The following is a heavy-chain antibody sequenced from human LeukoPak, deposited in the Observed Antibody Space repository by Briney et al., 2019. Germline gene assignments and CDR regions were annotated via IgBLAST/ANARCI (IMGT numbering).Heavy chain of an antibody. V-gene: IGHV3-7*01. CDR3: VRDGGVSGYDLLDY. CDR1: GFTFRNYW. D-gene: IGHD5-12*01. CDR2: INQDGSKE. J-gene: IGHJ4*02. Sequence: GSLRLSFAASGFTFRNYWMTWVRQAPGKGLEWVAHINQDGSKEYYMDSVKARFTISRDNAKNSLSLQMNSLRAEDTAVYYCVRDGGVSGYDLLDYWGQGTLVTVSS.